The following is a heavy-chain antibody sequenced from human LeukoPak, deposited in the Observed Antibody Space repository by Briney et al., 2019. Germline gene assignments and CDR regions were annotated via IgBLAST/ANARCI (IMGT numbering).Heavy chain of an antibody. D-gene: IGHD3-10*01. CDR1: GCTISSYY. CDR2: IYYSGST. J-gene: IGHJ4*02. CDR3: ARAGRRFGTITGGDY. Sequence: PSETLSLTCTVSGCTISSYYWSWIRQPPGKGLEWIGYIYYSGSTNYNPSLKSRVTISIHTSKNQFSLKLSSVTAADTAVYYCARAGRRFGTITGGDYWGQETLVTVSS. V-gene: IGHV4-59*01.